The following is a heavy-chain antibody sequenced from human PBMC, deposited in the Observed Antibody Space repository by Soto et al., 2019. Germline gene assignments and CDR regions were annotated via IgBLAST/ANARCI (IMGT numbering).Heavy chain of an antibody. CDR2: IYYSGST. V-gene: IGHV4-59*08. Sequence: SETLSLTCTVSGGSISSYYWSWIRQPPGKGLEWIGYIYYSGSTNYNPSLKSRVTISVDTSKNQFSLKLSSVTAADTAVYYCARQFRSTGSNWFDPWGQGTLVTVSS. CDR1: GGSISSYY. D-gene: IGHD1-1*01. J-gene: IGHJ5*02. CDR3: ARQFRSTGSNWFDP.